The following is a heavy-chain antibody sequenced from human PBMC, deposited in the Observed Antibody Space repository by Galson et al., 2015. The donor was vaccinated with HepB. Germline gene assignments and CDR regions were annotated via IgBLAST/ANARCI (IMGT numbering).Heavy chain of an antibody. V-gene: IGHV3-21*06. D-gene: IGHD3-3*01. CDR3: ARVSTMTSRDYDMDV. J-gene: IGHJ6*03. CDR2: IPSSDPYK. Sequence: SLRLSCAGSGFAFSRYIINWVRQPPGKGLKWVSSIPSSDPYKYYADSVRGRFTISRDNSENSVFLQMNSLRVDDTAVYYCARVSTMTSRDYDMDVWGKGTTVIVS. CDR1: GFAFSRYI.